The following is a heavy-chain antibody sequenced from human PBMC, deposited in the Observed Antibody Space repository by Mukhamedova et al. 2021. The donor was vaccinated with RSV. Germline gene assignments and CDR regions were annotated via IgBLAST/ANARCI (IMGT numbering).Heavy chain of an antibody. V-gene: IGHV3-74*01. J-gene: IGHJ4*02. CDR2: GSST. Sequence: GSSTYYADSVKGRFTFSRDSTKNTLYLQMNSLRVEDTALYFCVRGRSGNYGYFDGWGQGTLVTVSS. CDR3: VRGRSGNYGYFDG. D-gene: IGHD1-26*01.